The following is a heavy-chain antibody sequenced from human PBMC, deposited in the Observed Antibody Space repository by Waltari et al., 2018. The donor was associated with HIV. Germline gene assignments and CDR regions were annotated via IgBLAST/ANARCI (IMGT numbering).Heavy chain of an antibody. CDR1: RITFNNNA. V-gene: IGHV1-3*01. Sequence: QVQLVQSGAEVKKPGASVKVSCRASRITFNNNAIHWMRQAPGQGLEGLGSINLGNMYTRYSQMFQGRVTFTRDTSETTIFMELSSLISEDTAVYFCAGGSDWLVNVLEFWGQGTLVTVSS. CDR2: INLGNMYT. CDR3: AGGSDWLVNVLEF. D-gene: IGHD6-19*01. J-gene: IGHJ4*02.